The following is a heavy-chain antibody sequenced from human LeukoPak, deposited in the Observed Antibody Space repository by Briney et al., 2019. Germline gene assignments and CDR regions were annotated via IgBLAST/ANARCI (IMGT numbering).Heavy chain of an antibody. CDR1: GGSFISYA. CDR3: ARGERKYDFWSPY. J-gene: IGHJ4*01. CDR2: VITIFGTA. Sequence: SEKVSCKASGGSFISYANSWVRQAPGQGLEWMGGVITIFGTANYDPTFQSRVTITADESTSTAYMELSSLRSEDTAVYYCARGERKYDFWSPYWGQGTLVTVSS. V-gene: IGHV1-69*13. D-gene: IGHD3-3*01.